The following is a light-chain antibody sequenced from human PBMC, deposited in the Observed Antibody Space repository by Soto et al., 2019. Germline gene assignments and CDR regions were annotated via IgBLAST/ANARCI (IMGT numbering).Light chain of an antibody. CDR1: SSDVGGYND. CDR3: SSYTGSSTYVV. CDR2: DVN. J-gene: IGLJ2*01. V-gene: IGLV2-14*01. Sequence: QSALTQPASVSGSPGQSITISCTGTSSDVGGYNDVSWYQQHPGKAPKLMIYDVNNRPSGVSNRFSGSKSGNTASLTISGLQAEDEADYYCSSYTGSSTYVVFGGGTKLTVL.